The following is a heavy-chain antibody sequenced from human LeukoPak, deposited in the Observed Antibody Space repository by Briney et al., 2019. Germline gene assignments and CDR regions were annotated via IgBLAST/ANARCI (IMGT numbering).Heavy chain of an antibody. CDR3: ARTFPVYFDWLSY. J-gene: IGHJ4*02. CDR2: INPNSGGT. D-gene: IGHD3-9*01. CDR1: GYTFIGYY. Sequence: ASVKVSCKASGYTFIGYYMHWVRQAPGQGLEWMGWINPNSGGTNYAQKLQGRVTMTTDTSTSTAYMELRSLRSDDTAVYYCARTFPVYFDWLSYWGQGTLVTVSS. V-gene: IGHV1-2*02.